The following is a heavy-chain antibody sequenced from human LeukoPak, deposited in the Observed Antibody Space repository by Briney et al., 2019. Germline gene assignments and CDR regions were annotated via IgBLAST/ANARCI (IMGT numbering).Heavy chain of an antibody. D-gene: IGHD2-15*01. CDR2: IWYDGSNK. CDR3: ARGAYCSGGRCPGAFDI. J-gene: IGHJ3*02. Sequence: PGGSLRLSCAASGFTFSSYAMYWVRQAPGKGLEWVTIIWYDGSNKNYADSVKGRFTISRDNSKNTLYLQMNSLRAEDTAVYYCARGAYCSGGRCPGAFDIWGQRTMVTVSS. CDR1: GFTFSSYA. V-gene: IGHV3-33*01.